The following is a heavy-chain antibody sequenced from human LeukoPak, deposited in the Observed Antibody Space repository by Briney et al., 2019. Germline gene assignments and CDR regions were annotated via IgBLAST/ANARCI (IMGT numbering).Heavy chain of an antibody. CDR2: ISGSNSYI. J-gene: IGHJ4*02. Sequence: GGSLRLSCAASGFTFNSYSMNWVPQAPGKGLEGVSSISGSNSYIYYADSMKGRFTISRDNAKNSLYLQMNSLRAEDTAVYYCAKVIFRGLFQGRYFDYWGQGTLVTVSS. V-gene: IGHV3-21*04. D-gene: IGHD2-21*01. CDR3: AKVIFRGLFQGRYFDY. CDR1: GFTFNSYS.